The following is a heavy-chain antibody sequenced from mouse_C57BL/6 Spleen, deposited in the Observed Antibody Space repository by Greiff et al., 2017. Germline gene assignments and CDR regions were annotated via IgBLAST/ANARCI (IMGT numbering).Heavy chain of an antibody. V-gene: IGHV5-4*03. Sequence: EVKLVESGGGLVKPGGSLKLSCAASGFTFSSYAMSWVRQTPEKRLEWVATISDGGSYTYYPDNVKGRFTISRDNAKNNLYLQMSHLKSEDTAMYYCARGERDLDVWGTGTTVTVSS. CDR1: GFTFSSYA. J-gene: IGHJ1*03. D-gene: IGHD3-3*01. CDR3: ARGERDLDV. CDR2: ISDGGSYT.